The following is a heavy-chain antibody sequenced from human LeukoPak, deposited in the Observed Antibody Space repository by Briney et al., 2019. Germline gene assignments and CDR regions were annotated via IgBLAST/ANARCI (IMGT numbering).Heavy chain of an antibody. J-gene: IGHJ5*02. CDR3: ARCGVVAVNWFDP. CDR1: GYTFTIYG. V-gene: IGHV1-18*01. Sequence: ASVKVSCEASGYTFTIYGISWVRQTPGQGLEWMGWISAYNGNTNYAQKLQGRVTMTTDTSTSTAYMELRSLRSDDTAVYYCARCGVVAVNWFDPWGQGTLVTVSS. CDR2: ISAYNGNT. D-gene: IGHD2-15*01.